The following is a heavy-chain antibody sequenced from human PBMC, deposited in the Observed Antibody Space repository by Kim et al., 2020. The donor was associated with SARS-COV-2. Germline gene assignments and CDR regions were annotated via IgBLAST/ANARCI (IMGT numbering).Heavy chain of an antibody. Sequence: GGSLRHSCAASGFTFSSYWMSWVRQAPGKGLEWVANIKQDGSEKYYVDSVKGRFTISRDNAKNSLYLQMNSLRAEDTAVYYCARWGRDQVLRYFDWLWNLEYFDLWGRGTLVTVSS. V-gene: IGHV3-7*01. CDR3: ARWGRDQVLRYFDWLWNLEYFDL. D-gene: IGHD3-9*01. J-gene: IGHJ2*01. CDR2: IKQDGSEK. CDR1: GFTFSSYW.